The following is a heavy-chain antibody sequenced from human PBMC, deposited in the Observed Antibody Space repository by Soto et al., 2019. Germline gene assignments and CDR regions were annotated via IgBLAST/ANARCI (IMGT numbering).Heavy chain of an antibody. V-gene: IGHV3-33*01. CDR1: GFTFSSYG. CDR2: IWYDGSNK. CDR3: ARDWGATSAGSLSY. D-gene: IGHD5-12*01. Sequence: GGSLRLSCAASGFTFSSYGMHWVRQAPGKGLEWVAVIWYDGSNKYYADSLKGRFTISRDNSKNTLYLQMNSLRAEDTAVYYCARDWGATSAGSLSYWGQGTLVTVSS. J-gene: IGHJ4*02.